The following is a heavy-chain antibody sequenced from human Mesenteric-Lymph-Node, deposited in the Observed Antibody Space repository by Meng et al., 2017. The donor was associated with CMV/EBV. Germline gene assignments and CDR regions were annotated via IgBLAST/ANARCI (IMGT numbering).Heavy chain of an antibody. Sequence: SETLSLTCAVSGGSAVHGGSRTGYYCIWIRQPPGKGLEWIGEISHNGIATYHPSLRGRATISLDTSTNEFSLNLISVTAADTAVYYCARGPHYYYDFWSGYCDYWGQGALVTVSS. J-gene: IGHJ4*02. D-gene: IGHD3-3*01. CDR2: ISHNGIA. CDR1: GGSRTGYY. CDR3: ARGPHYYYDFWSGYCDY. V-gene: IGHV4-34*01.